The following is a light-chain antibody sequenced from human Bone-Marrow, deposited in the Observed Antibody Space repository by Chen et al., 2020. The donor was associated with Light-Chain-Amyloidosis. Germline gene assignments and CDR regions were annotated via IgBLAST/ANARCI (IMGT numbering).Light chain of an antibody. Sequence: QSALTQPASVSGSPGQSIAISCTGTSSDVGGYNHVSWYQQHPGKAPKIMIYEVSNRPSGVSPHFSVAKCEYTVSLTISGLQAEDGADYFCSSFSSSSTLSAFGTGTMFTVL. CDR1: SSDVGGYNH. CDR3: SSFSSSSTLSA. V-gene: IGLV2-14*01. J-gene: IGLJ1*01. CDR2: EVS.